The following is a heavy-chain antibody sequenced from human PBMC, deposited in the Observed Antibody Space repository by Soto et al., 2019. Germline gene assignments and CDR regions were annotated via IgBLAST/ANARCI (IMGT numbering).Heavy chain of an antibody. Sequence: QVQLVQSGAEVKKPGASVKVSCKASGYTFTSYGITWVRQAPGQGLEWMGWISAYNGNTNYGQKLQGRVTMTTDTSTSKAYRERRSLRADDTAVYDCARDLSSYQLLHRVFVYWGKGTLVTASS. V-gene: IGHV1-18*01. D-gene: IGHD2-2*01. CDR1: GYTFTSYG. J-gene: IGHJ4*02. CDR3: ARDLSSYQLLHRVFVY. CDR2: ISAYNGNT.